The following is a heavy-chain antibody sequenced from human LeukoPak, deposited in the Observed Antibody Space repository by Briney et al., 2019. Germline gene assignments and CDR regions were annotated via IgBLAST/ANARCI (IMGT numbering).Heavy chain of an antibody. CDR1: GGSFRGYY. Sequence: PSETLSLTCAVYGGSFRGYYWSWIRQPPGKGLEWIGEINHSGSTNYNPSLKSRVTISVDTSKNQFSLKLSSVTAADTAVYYCARARVYYGSGSYPKYYFDYWGQGTLVTVSS. CDR3: ARARVYYGSGSYPKYYFDY. D-gene: IGHD3-10*01. J-gene: IGHJ4*02. CDR2: INHSGST. V-gene: IGHV4-34*01.